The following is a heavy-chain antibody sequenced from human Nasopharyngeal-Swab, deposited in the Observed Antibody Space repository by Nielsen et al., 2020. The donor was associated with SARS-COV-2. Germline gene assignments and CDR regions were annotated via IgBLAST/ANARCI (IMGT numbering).Heavy chain of an antibody. V-gene: IGHV3-48*04. CDR1: GFSLSVHS. CDR3: ARFYDNSGYLDY. D-gene: IGHD3-22*01. Sequence: GESLKISCVASGFSLSVHSMNWVRQAPGKGLEWISFISSTSLTMYYADSVKGRFTISRDNAQNSLYLQMSSLRVEDTAVYYCARFYDNSGYLDYWGQGTVVTVSS. CDR2: ISSTSLTM. J-gene: IGHJ4*02.